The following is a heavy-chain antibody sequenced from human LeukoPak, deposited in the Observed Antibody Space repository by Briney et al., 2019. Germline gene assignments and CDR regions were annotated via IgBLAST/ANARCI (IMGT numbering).Heavy chain of an antibody. J-gene: IGHJ4*02. V-gene: IGHV3-30-3*01. Sequence: PGRSLILSCAASGFTFSSYAMHWVRRAPGKGLEWVAVISYDGSNKYYADSVKGRFTISRDNSKNTLYLQMNSVRAEDTAVYYCARDYYDSSGYWIQGVDYWGQGTLVTVSS. D-gene: IGHD3-22*01. CDR2: ISYDGSNK. CDR3: ARDYYDSSGYWIQGVDY. CDR1: GFTFSSYA.